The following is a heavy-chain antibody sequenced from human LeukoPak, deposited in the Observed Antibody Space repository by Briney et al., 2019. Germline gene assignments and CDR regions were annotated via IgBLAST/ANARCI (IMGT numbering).Heavy chain of an antibody. J-gene: IGHJ4*02. V-gene: IGHV3-30*18. CDR2: ISYDGSNK. CDR1: GFTFSSYG. CDR3: AKTWIQLWSPDY. Sequence: GGSLRLSCAASGFTFSSYGMHWVRQAPGKGLKWGAVISYDGSNKYYADSVKGRFTISRDNSKNTLYLQMNSLRAEDTAVYYCAKTWIQLWSPDYWGQGTLVTVSS. D-gene: IGHD5-18*01.